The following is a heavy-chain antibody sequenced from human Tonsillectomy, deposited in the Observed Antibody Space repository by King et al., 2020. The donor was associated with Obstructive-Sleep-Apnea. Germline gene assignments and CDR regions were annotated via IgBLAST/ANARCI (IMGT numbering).Heavy chain of an antibody. Sequence: DVQLVESGGGLVHPGRSLRRACAASGFHFDDYAMQLCRQPPGKGLEWVAGITWNRGSMVYADRVKGRFTFSRDNAKNSLYLQMSSLRREYTALYYCAKASEAVAGLGFFDLWGRGTLVTVSS. CDR1: GFHFDDYA. J-gene: IGHJ2*01. CDR2: ITWNRGSM. D-gene: IGHD6-19*01. V-gene: IGHV3-9*01. CDR3: AKASEAVAGLGFFDL.